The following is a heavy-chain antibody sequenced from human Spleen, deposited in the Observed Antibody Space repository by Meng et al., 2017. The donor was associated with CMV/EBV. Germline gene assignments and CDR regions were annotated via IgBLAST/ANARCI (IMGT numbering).Heavy chain of an antibody. V-gene: IGHV4-34*01. CDR1: GGSFSGYY. CDR3: ARDFGSSFDY. J-gene: IGHJ4*02. D-gene: IGHD6-6*01. CDR2: INHSGST. Sequence: SETLSLTCAVYGGSFSGYYWSWIRQPPGKGLEWIGEINHSGSTNYNPSLKSRVTISVDTSKNQFSLKLSSVTAADTAAYYCARDFGSSFDYWGQGTLVTVSS.